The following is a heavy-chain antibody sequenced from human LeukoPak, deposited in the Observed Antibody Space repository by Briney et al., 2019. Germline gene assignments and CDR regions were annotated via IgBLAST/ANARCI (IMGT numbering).Heavy chain of an antibody. J-gene: IGHJ5*02. CDR2: ISYSGST. V-gene: IGHV4-31*03. D-gene: IGHD3-16*01. CDR3: ARGHYCANTACYPWFDP. Sequence: SETLSLTCTVSGSSISGGANYWNWIRHLPGKGLEWIGHISYSGSTHYKPSLKSRVSISVDTSKNLFSLKLNSVTPADTAVYYRARGHYCANTACYPWFDPWGQGTLVTVSS. CDR1: GSSISGGANY.